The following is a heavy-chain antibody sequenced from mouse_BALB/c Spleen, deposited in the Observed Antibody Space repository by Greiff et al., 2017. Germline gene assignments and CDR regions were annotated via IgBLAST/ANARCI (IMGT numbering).Heavy chain of an antibody. CDR1: GYTFSSYW. V-gene: IGHV1-9*01. J-gene: IGHJ4*01. Sequence: SGAELMKPGASVKISCKATGYTFSSYWIEWVKQRPGHGLEWIGEILPGSGSTNYNEKFKGKATFTADTSSNTAYMQLSSLTSEDSAVYYCARETGTDYYAMDYWGQGTSVTVSS. CDR3: ARETGTDYYAMDY. CDR2: ILPGSGST. D-gene: IGHD4-1*01.